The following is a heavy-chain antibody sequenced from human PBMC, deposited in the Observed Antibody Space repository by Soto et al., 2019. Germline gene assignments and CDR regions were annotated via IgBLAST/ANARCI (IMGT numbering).Heavy chain of an antibody. CDR3: QREGSVSSSHYNAYYYGMVD. D-gene: IGHD4-4*01. CDR1: GFTFSNYY. Sequence: GGSLRLSCAASGFTFSNYYMNWVRHAPWKGLEWVSYISTSGVTIYYADSVKGRFTISRDNAKNSLYLQMNRLSGEGPAVYYWQREGSVSSSHYNAYYYGMVDLGQAPPVTLS. V-gene: IGHV3-48*03. CDR2: ISTSGVTI. J-gene: IGHJ6*02.